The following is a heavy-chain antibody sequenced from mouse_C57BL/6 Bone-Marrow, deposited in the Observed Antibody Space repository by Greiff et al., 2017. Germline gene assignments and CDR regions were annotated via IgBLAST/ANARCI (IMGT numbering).Heavy chain of an antibody. CDR2: IYPGSGST. V-gene: IGHV1-55*01. J-gene: IGHJ2*01. CDR3: ARILRDY. CDR1: GYTFTSYW. Sequence: VQLQQPGAELVKPGASVKMSCKASGYTFTSYWIPWVKQRPGQGLEWIGDIYPGSGSTNYNEKFKRKATLTVDTASSTAYMQLSSLTSEDSAVYYCARILRDYWGQGTTLTVSS.